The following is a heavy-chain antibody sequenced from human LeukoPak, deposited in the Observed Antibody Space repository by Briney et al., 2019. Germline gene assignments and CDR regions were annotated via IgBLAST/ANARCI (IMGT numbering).Heavy chain of an antibody. CDR3: ARGVSGWPYYLDY. V-gene: IGHV3-23*01. D-gene: IGHD6-19*01. Sequence: GGSLRLSCAASGFTFSDYTMTWVRQAPGKGLEWASSITGSGGDTYYADSVKGRFTISRDNSKNTLYVQMISLGAEDTAVYYCARGVSGWPYYLDYWGQGALVTVSS. J-gene: IGHJ4*02. CDR2: ITGSGGDT. CDR1: GFTFSDYT.